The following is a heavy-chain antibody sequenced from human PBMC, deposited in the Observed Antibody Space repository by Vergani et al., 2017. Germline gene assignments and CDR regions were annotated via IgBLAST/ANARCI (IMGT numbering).Heavy chain of an antibody. Sequence: QVQLVESVGGVVQPGGSLRLSCAASGFTFNQYGMHWVRQAPGKGLEWVAVTWYDGNNKQYADSVKGRFTISRDNSKSTMYLQMNSLRDEDTGVYYCARDLRLLYNRFDPWGQGTLVTVSS. CDR1: GFTFNQYG. J-gene: IGHJ5*02. V-gene: IGHV3-33*01. CDR2: TWYDGNNK. CDR3: ARDLRLLYNRFDP. D-gene: IGHD1-14*01.